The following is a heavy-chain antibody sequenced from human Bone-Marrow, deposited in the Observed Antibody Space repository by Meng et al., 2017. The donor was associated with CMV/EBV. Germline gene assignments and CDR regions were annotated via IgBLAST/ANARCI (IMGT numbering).Heavy chain of an antibody. V-gene: IGHV3-74*01. CDR3: VRDGHSWNFDY. CDR2: IKGDGSHT. Sequence: GGSLRLSCAASGFTFSSYWMHWVRQAPGKGLVWVSRIKGDGSHTIYGDSVKGRFTISRDNAKNTLYLQMNTLRVDDTAVYYCVRDGHSWNFDYWGQGSLVTVSS. J-gene: IGHJ4*02. CDR1: GFTFSSYW. D-gene: IGHD6-13*01.